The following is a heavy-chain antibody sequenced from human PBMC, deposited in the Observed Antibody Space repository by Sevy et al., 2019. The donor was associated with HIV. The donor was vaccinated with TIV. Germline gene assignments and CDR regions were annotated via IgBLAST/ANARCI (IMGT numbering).Heavy chain of an antibody. Sequence: LTCAVYGGSFSGYYWSWIRQPPGKGLEWIGEINHSGSTNYNPSLKSRVTISVDTSKNQFSLKLSSVTAADTAVYYCARHCSSTTCSHAFDIWGQGTMVTVSS. CDR2: INHSGST. J-gene: IGHJ3*02. D-gene: IGHD2-2*01. CDR3: ARHCSSTTCSHAFDI. V-gene: IGHV4-34*01. CDR1: GGSFSGYY.